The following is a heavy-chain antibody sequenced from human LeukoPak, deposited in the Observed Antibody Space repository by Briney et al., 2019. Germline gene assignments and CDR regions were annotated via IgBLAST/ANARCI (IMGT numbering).Heavy chain of an antibody. Sequence: KPSQTLSLTCTVSGGSISSGGYYWSWIRQHPGKGLEWIGYIYYSGSTYYNPSLKSRVTISVDTSKNQFSLKLSSVTAADTAVYYCARGGYCSSTSCYHTALNWFDPWGQGTLVTVSS. CDR2: IYYSGST. J-gene: IGHJ5*02. D-gene: IGHD2-2*01. CDR1: GGSISSGGYY. V-gene: IGHV4-31*03. CDR3: ARGGYCSSTSCYHTALNWFDP.